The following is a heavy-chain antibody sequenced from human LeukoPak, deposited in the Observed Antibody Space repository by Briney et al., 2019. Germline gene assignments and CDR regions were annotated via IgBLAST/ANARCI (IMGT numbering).Heavy chain of an antibody. CDR2: INTHTGNP. D-gene: IGHD3-10*01. V-gene: IGHV7-4-1*02. Sequence: ASVKVSCKASGYSFNSNGMNWVRQAPGQGLEWMGWINTHTGNPIYAQGFTGRFVFSLDPSVSTAYLQISSLKAEDTAVYYCARGSIGAPHHFDYWGQGTLVTVSS. J-gene: IGHJ4*02. CDR1: GYSFNSNG. CDR3: ARGSIGAPHHFDY.